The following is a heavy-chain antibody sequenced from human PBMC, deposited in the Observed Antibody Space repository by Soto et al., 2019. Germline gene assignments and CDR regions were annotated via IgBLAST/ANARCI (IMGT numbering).Heavy chain of an antibody. CDR1: GGSISSGDYY. CDR2: IYYSGST. V-gene: IGHV4-30-4*01. Sequence: QVQLQESGPGLVKPSQTLSLTCTVSGGSISSGDYYWSWIRQPPGKGLEWIGYIYYSGSTYYNPSLKSRVTISVDTSKNQFSLKLSSVTAADTAVYYCARERTRVVPAAFYYYYYGMDVWGQGTTVTVSS. CDR3: ARERTRVVPAAFYYYYYGMDV. D-gene: IGHD2-2*01. J-gene: IGHJ6*02.